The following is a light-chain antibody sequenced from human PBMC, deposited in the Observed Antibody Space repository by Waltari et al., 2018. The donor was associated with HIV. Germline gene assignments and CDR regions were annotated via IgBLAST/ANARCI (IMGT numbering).Light chain of an antibody. CDR1: SSDLIHYKY. J-gene: IGLJ1*01. CDR3: SSYTTSASLV. CDR2: EVT. Sequence: QSALTQPASVSGSPGQSITISCPGPSSDLIHYKYLSWYQQFPGKAPKLIIYEVTNRPSGVSYRFSGSQSGNTASLTISGLQAEDEGDYYCSSYTTSASLVFGPGTRVTVL. V-gene: IGLV2-14*01.